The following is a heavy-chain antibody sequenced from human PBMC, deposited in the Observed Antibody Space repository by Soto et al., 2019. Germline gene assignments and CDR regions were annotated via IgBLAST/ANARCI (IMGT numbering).Heavy chain of an antibody. CDR3: ARVYWSGGSCYSIDY. CDR1: GYTFTSYF. D-gene: IGHD2-15*01. CDR2: INPSGGST. Sequence: QVQLVQSGAEVKKPGASVKVSCKASGYTFTSYFMHWVRQAPGQGLEWMGIINPSGGSTSYAQKFRGRVTMTRDTSTSAVDMELSSLSSEDTAVYYCARVYWSGGSCYSIDYWGQGTLVTVAS. V-gene: IGHV1-46*03. J-gene: IGHJ4*02.